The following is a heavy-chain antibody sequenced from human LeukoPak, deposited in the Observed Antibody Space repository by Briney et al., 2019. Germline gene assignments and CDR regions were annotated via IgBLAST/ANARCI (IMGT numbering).Heavy chain of an antibody. V-gene: IGHV1-2*06. CDR2: INPNSGGT. D-gene: IGHD1-26*01. Sequence: ASVKVSCKASGYTFTGYYMHWVRQAPGQGLEWMGRINPNSGGTNYAQKFQGRVTMTRDTSISTAYMELSRLRSDDTAVYYCAIVGATVGWFDPWGQGTLVTVPS. CDR1: GYTFTGYY. J-gene: IGHJ5*02. CDR3: AIVGATVGWFDP.